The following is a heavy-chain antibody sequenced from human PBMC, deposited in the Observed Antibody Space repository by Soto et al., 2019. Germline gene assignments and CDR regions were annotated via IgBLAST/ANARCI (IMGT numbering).Heavy chain of an antibody. CDR3: ARQRTTVVTQAYFDH. CDR1: GESISSGSYY. V-gene: IGHV4-39*01. D-gene: IGHD2-21*02. Sequence: SETLSLTCIVSGESISSGSYYWGWIRQPPGKGLEWIGSIYYSGRTYYNPSFKSRVTISIDTSKNQFSLKLSSVTATDTAVYYCARQRTTVVTQAYFDHWGQGALVTVSS. J-gene: IGHJ4*02. CDR2: IYYSGRT.